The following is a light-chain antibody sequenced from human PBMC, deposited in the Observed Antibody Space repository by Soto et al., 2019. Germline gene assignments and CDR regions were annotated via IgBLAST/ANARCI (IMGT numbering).Light chain of an antibody. CDR2: GAA. CDR1: QSVSSSY. Sequence: EIVLTQSPGTLSLSPGERATLSCRASQSVSSSYLARYQQKPGQAPRLLIYGAAIRATGIPDRFSGSGSGTDFTLTISRLEPEDFAVYYCQQYGSSPKTFGQGTKVEIK. V-gene: IGKV3-20*01. CDR3: QQYGSSPKT. J-gene: IGKJ1*01.